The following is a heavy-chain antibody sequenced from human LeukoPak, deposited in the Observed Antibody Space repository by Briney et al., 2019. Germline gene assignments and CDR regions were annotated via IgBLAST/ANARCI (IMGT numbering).Heavy chain of an antibody. Sequence: ASVKVSCKASGYTFTSYAMNWVRQAPGQGLEWMGWINPNSGGTNSAQKFQGRVTMTRDTSISTAYMELSRLRSGDTAVYYCAREAFTTVTSATDAFDIWGQGTMVTVSS. J-gene: IGHJ3*02. CDR2: INPNSGGT. D-gene: IGHD4-17*01. CDR1: GYTFTSYA. CDR3: AREAFTTVTSATDAFDI. V-gene: IGHV1-2*02.